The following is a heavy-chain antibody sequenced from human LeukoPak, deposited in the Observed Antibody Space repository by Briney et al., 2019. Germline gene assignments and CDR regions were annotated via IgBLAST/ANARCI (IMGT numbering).Heavy chain of an antibody. CDR2: INPSGGST. V-gene: IGHV1-46*01. D-gene: IGHD2-21*02. CDR3: ARDGMVVTAMDSFDY. Sequence: GASVKVSCKASGYTFTSYYMHWVRQAPGQGLEWMGIINPSGGSTSYAQKFQGRVTMTRDTSTSTVYMELSSLRSEDTAVYYCARDGMVVTAMDSFDYWGQGTLVTVSP. CDR1: GYTFTSYY. J-gene: IGHJ4*02.